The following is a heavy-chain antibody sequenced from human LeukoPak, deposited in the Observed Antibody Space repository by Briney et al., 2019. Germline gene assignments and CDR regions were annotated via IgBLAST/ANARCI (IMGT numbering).Heavy chain of an antibody. CDR3: ARGGAYYYGSGSYPFDY. J-gene: IGHJ4*02. V-gene: IGHV3-30*04. CDR2: ISYDGSNK. CDR1: GFTFSSYV. Sequence: GGSLRLSCAASGFTFSSYVMHWVRQAPGKGLEWVAVISYDGSNKYYADSVKGRFTISRDNSKNTLYLQMNSLRAEDTAVYYCARGGAYYYGSGSYPFDYWGQGTLVTVSS. D-gene: IGHD3-10*01.